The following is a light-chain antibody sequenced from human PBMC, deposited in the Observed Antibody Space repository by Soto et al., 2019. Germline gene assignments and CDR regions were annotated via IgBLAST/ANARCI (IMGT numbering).Light chain of an antibody. J-gene: IGKJ3*01. Sequence: DIQMTQSPSTLSASVGDRVTITCRASQSISSWLAWYQQKPGKAPKLLIYKASNLESGVPSRFSGSGSGTEFTLTISSLQPDDFGTYYCQQSFTFGPGTKVDIK. CDR3: QQSFT. V-gene: IGKV1-5*03. CDR2: KAS. CDR1: QSISSW.